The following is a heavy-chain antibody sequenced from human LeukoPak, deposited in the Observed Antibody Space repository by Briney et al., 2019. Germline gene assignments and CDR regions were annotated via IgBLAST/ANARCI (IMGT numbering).Heavy chain of an antibody. J-gene: IGHJ3*02. CDR3: ARVNPEAFDI. Sequence: ASVKVSCTSSGYTFTGYYMHWVRPAPGQGLEWMGWINPNSGNTGYAQKFQGRVTMTRNTSISTAYMELSSLRSEDTAVYYCARVNPEAFDIWGQGTMVTVSS. V-gene: IGHV1-8*02. CDR2: INPNSGNT. CDR1: GYTFTGYY.